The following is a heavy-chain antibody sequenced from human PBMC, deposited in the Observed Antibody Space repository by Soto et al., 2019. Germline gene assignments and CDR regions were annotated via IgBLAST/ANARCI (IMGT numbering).Heavy chain of an antibody. V-gene: IGHV3-30*18. CDR1: GFTFSSYG. D-gene: IGHD4-17*01. Sequence: GGSLRLSCAASGFTFSSYGMHWVRQAPGKGLEWVAVISYDGSNKYYADSVKGRFTISRDNSKNTLYLQMNSLRAEDTAVYYCAKALHHYGDYVLNWFDPWGQGTLVTVSS. CDR3: AKALHHYGDYVLNWFDP. CDR2: ISYDGSNK. J-gene: IGHJ5*02.